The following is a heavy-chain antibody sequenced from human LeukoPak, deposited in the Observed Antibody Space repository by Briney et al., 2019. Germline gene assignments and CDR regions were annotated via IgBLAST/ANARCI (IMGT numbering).Heavy chain of an antibody. V-gene: IGHV1-2*04. J-gene: IGHJ4*02. CDR1: GYTFTGYY. CDR2: INPNSGDT. D-gene: IGHD1-1*01. Sequence: ASVKVSCKASGYTFTGYYMHWVRQAPGQGLEWMGWINPNSGDTDYAQKFQGWVTMARDTSISTAYMELSRLKSDDTAVYYCARGLRWNDQLDYWGQGTLVTVSS. CDR3: ARGLRWNDQLDY.